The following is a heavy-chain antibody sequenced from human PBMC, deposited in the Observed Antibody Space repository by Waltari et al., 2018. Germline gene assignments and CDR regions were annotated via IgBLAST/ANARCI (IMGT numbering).Heavy chain of an antibody. V-gene: IGHV3-74*01. CDR1: GFTFRRFW. Sequence: EVELVQYGGGLVQPGGSLRLHCAASGFTFRRFWMQWVRQVPGKGLVWVSRISNDGRTTDYTDAVKGRFTISRDNAKDTLYLQMNSLRAEDTTVYYCARDSSHLPAAFDNWGQGTLVTGSS. D-gene: IGHD2-2*01. CDR2: ISNDGRTT. J-gene: IGHJ4*02. CDR3: ARDSSHLPAAFDN.